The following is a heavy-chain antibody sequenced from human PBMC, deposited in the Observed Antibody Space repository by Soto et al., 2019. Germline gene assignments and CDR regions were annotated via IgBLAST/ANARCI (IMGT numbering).Heavy chain of an antibody. D-gene: IGHD2-2*01. CDR1: GYTFTRYT. V-gene: IGHV1-3*01. Sequence: ASVKVSCKASGYTFTRYTMNWVRQAPGQRLEWMGWINPDNGNTKSSQKFQDRVIITRDTSASTAYMDLSSLRSEDTAVYYCARGIATGQLDNWVQGHLVTVSS. CDR2: INPDNGNT. J-gene: IGHJ4*02. CDR3: ARGIATGQLDN.